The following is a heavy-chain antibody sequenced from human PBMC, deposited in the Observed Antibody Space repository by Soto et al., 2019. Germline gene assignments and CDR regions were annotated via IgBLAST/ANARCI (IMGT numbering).Heavy chain of an antibody. Sequence: KPSETLSLTCAVYGGSFSGYYWSWIRQPPGKGLEWIGEINHSGSTNYNPSLKSRVTISVDTSKNQFSLKLTSVTAADTAVYYCARVRGGGPFDDWGQGTLVTVSS. CDR2: INHSGST. CDR1: GGSFSGYY. V-gene: IGHV4-34*01. J-gene: IGHJ4*02. CDR3: ARVRGGGPFDD. D-gene: IGHD1-26*01.